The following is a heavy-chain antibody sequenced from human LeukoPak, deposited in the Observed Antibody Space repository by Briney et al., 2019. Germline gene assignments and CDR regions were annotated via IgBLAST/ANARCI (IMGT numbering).Heavy chain of an antibody. V-gene: IGHV1-69*05. D-gene: IGHD4-17*01. J-gene: IGHJ5*02. CDR1: GGTFSSYA. CDR3: ARVTYGETGWFDP. CDR2: IIPIFGTA. Sequence: ASEKVSCKASGGTFSSYAISWVRQAPGQGLGWMGGIIPIFGTANYAQKFQGRVTITTDESTSTAYMELSSLRSEDTAVYYCARVTYGETGWFDPWGQGTLVTVSS.